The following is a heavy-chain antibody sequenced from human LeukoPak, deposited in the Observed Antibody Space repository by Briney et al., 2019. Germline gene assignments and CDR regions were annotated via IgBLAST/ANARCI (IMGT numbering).Heavy chain of an antibody. CDR3: ARVSGYCSGDDCSSVSLFYYGMDV. D-gene: IGHD2-15*01. Sequence: GSLRLSCVASGFTFSSYGMNWVRQAPGKGLEWIGEINHSGNTNYNPSLKSRVTISVDTSKIQFSLKLNSVTAADRAVYYCARVSGYCSGDDCSSVSLFYYGMDVWGQGTTVTVSS. CDR1: GFTFSSYG. CDR2: INHSGNT. J-gene: IGHJ6*02. V-gene: IGHV4-34*01.